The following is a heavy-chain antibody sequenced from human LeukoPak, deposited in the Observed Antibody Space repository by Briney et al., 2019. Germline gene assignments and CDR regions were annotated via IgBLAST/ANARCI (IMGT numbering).Heavy chain of an antibody. CDR2: INGRGDNT. J-gene: IGHJ5*02. D-gene: IGHD2/OR15-2a*01. V-gene: IGHV3-23*01. CDR3: AKDRVSPGFNWFDP. Sequence: GGSLRLSCAASGVIISSYAMSWVRQAPGKGLEWVSAINGRGDNTYYADFVKGWFTISRDNSKSTVYLQMNSLRTEDTAVYYCAKDRVSPGFNWFDPWGQGTLVTVSS. CDR1: GVIISSYA.